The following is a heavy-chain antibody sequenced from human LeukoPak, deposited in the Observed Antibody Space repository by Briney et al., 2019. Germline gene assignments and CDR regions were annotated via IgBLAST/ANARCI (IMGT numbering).Heavy chain of an antibody. CDR3: ARVVGLILDY. J-gene: IGHJ4*02. CDR1: GGSISSYY. CDR2: IYYSGST. Sequence: SETLSLTCTVSGGSISSYYWSWIRQPPGKGLEWIGYIYYSGSTNYNPSLKSRVTISVDTSKNQFSLKLSSVTAADTAVYYCARVVGLILDYWGQGTLVTVSS. D-gene: IGHD3-16*01. V-gene: IGHV4-59*01.